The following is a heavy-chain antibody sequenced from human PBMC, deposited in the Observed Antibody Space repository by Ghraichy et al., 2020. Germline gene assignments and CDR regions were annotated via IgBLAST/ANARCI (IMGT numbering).Heavy chain of an antibody. CDR1: GFTFDDYA. J-gene: IGHJ6*02. D-gene: IGHD3-3*01. CDR3: AKDMTRGDYDFWSGYTMRNGMDV. V-gene: IGHV3-9*01. CDR2: ISWNSGSI. Sequence: LRLSCAASGFTFDDYAMHWVRQAPGKGLEWVSGISWNSGSIGYADSVKGRFTISRDNAKNSLYLQMNSLRAEDTALYYCAKDMTRGDYDFWSGYTMRNGMDVWGQGTTVTVSS.